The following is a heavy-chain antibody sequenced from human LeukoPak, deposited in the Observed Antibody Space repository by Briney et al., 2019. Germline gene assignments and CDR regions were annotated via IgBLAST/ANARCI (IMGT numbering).Heavy chain of an antibody. CDR2: IYYSGST. CDR1: GGSISSYY. V-gene: IGHV4-59*01. D-gene: IGHD6-19*01. CDR3: ARDYGAVAGSPYYFDY. J-gene: IGHJ4*02. Sequence: PSETLSLTCTVSGGSISSYYWNWIRQPPGKGLEWIGYIYYSGSTNYNPSLKSRVTISVDTSKNQFSLKLSSVTAADTAVYYCARDYGAVAGSPYYFDYWGQGTLVTVSS.